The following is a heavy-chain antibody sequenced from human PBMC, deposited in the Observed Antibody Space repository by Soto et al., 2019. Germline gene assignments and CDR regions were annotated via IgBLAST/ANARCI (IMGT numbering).Heavy chain of an antibody. J-gene: IGHJ4*02. CDR2: IRSKAYGGTT. CDR3: TRTASSGWYYFDY. V-gene: IGHV3-49*03. D-gene: IGHD6-19*01. Sequence: GGSLRLSCTASGFTFGDYAMSWFRQAPGKGLEWVGFIRSKAYGGTTEYAASVKGRFTISRDDSKSIAYLQMNSLKTEDTAVYYCTRTASSGWYYFDYWGQGTLVTVSS. CDR1: GFTFGDYA.